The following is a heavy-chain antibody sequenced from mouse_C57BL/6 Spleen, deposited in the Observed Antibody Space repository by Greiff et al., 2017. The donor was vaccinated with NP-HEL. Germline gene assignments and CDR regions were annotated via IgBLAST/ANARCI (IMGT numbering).Heavy chain of an antibody. V-gene: IGHV14-3*01. CDR3: ARPDYYGSSYDWYFDV. CDR2: IDPANGNT. J-gene: IGHJ1*03. Sequence: VQLKESVAELVRPGASVKLSCTASGFNIKNTYMHWVKQRPEQGLEWIGRIDPANGNTKYAPKFQGKATITADTSSNTAYLQLSSLTSEDTAIYYCARPDYYGSSYDWYFDVWGTGTTVTVSS. D-gene: IGHD1-1*01. CDR1: GFNIKNTY.